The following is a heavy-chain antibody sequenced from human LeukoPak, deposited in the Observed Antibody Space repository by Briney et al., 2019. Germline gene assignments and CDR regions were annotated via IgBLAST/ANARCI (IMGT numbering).Heavy chain of an antibody. CDR3: ARGYGSGSYYHY. D-gene: IGHD3-10*01. CDR2: ISSSGSSI. J-gene: IGHJ4*02. Sequence: GGSLRLSCAASGFTFSDYYMSWIRQAPGKGLEWLSYISSSGSSIYYADSVKGRFTISRDNAKNSLYLQMNSVRAADTSVYYCARGYGSGSYYHYWGQGTLLTFSS. V-gene: IGHV3-11*04. CDR1: GFTFSDYY.